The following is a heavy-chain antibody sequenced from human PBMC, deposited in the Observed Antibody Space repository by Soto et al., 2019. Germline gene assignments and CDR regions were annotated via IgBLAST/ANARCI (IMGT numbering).Heavy chain of an antibody. D-gene: IGHD2-8*01. CDR1: GYTFTSYY. Sequence: ASVKVSCKASGYTFTSYYMHWVRQAPGQGLEWMGIINPSGGSTSYAQKFQGRVTMTRDTSTSTVYMELSSLRSEDTAVYYCAREVHCTNGVCTDPPLDYWGQGTLVTVSS. CDR2: INPSGGST. J-gene: IGHJ4*02. CDR3: AREVHCTNGVCTDPPLDY. V-gene: IGHV1-46*03.